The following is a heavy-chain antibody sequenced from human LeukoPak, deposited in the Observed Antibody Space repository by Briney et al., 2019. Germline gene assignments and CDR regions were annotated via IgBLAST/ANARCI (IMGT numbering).Heavy chain of an antibody. V-gene: IGHV3-23*01. CDR3: ARKHSTGTYYYYYGMDV. Sequence: PGGSLRLSCAASGFTFSNDAMSWVRQAPGKGLEWVSHISGSGGSTYYADSVKGRFTISRDNSKNTLYLQMNGLRAEDTAVYYCARKHSTGTYYYYYGMDVWGQGTTVTVSS. CDR2: ISGSGGST. J-gene: IGHJ6*02. CDR1: GFTFSNDA. D-gene: IGHD1-1*01.